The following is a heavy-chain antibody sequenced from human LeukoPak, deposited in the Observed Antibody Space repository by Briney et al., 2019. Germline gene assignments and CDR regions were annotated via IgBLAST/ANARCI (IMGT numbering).Heavy chain of an antibody. V-gene: IGHV3-64D*06. CDR1: GFTFSNYA. CDR3: VKAAGSWYGYFDY. J-gene: IGHJ4*02. Sequence: GGSLRLSCSASGFTFSNYAIHWVRQAPGKGLEYVSTISNNEGNTNYADSVRGRFTISRDNSKNTVYLQMNSLRAEDTAVYYCVKAAGSWYGYFDYWGQGTLVTVSS. CDR2: ISNNEGNT. D-gene: IGHD6-13*01.